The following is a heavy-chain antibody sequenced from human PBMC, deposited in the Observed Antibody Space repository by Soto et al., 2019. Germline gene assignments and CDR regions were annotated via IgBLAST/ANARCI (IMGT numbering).Heavy chain of an antibody. CDR3: AKNAGAVAATVY. CDR1: GYSFSTYW. CDR2: IYPGDSET. V-gene: IGHV5-51*01. Sequence: GEALKISCKGSGYSFSTYWIGWVRQMPGKGLEWMGVIYPGDSETRYSPSFQGQVTISADKSINTAYLQWSSLKASDTAMYYCAKNAGAVAATVYWGKGTLVTGSS. D-gene: IGHD6-19*01. J-gene: IGHJ4*02.